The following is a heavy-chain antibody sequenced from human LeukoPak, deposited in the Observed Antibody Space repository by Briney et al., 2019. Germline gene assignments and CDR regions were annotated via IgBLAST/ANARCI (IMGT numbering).Heavy chain of an antibody. Sequence: PGGSLRLSCAASGFTFSSYETNWVRQAPGKGLEWISYISSSGSTIHYADSVKGRFTISRDNAKNSLYLQMNSLRAEDTAVYYCARGGFDWLLFNYYYYMDVWGKGTTVTISS. V-gene: IGHV3-48*03. D-gene: IGHD3-9*01. CDR1: GFTFSSYE. J-gene: IGHJ6*03. CDR2: ISSSGSTI. CDR3: ARGGFDWLLFNYYYYMDV.